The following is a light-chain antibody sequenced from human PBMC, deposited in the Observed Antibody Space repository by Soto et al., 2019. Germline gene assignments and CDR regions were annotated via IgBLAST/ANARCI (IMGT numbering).Light chain of an antibody. CDR3: QQTYTTTIT. CDR2: GSS. CDR1: QGIISY. Sequence: DIQWNQSPSSLSASVGDRVTITGGAGQGIISYLNWYQQKAGQAPRFLIYGSSSSLSGVPPRFSGSGSGTDFTLTISSLKTEDFATYYCQQTYTTTITFCQGTRLEIK. V-gene: IGKV1-39*01. J-gene: IGKJ5*01.